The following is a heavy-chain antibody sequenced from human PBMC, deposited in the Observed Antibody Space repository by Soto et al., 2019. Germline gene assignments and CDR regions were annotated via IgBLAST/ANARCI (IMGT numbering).Heavy chain of an antibody. D-gene: IGHD3-22*01. Sequence: GGSLRLSCAASGFTFSSYGMHWVRQAPGKGLEWVAVISYDGSNKYYADSVKGRFTISRDNSKNTLYLQMNSLRAEDTAVNYCAKGYYDSSGYYPFYWGQGTLVTVSS. CDR2: ISYDGSNK. J-gene: IGHJ4*02. V-gene: IGHV3-30*18. CDR3: AKGYYDSSGYYPFY. CDR1: GFTFSSYG.